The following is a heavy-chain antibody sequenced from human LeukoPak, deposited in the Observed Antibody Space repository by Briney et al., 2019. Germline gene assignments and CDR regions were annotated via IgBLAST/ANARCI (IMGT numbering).Heavy chain of an antibody. Sequence: SGGSLRLSCAASGFTFSSYSMNWVRQAPGKGLEWVSSISSSSSYIYYADSVKGRFTISRDNAKNSLYLQMNSLRAEDTAVYYCARARTRYSGSYGGAFDIWGQGTMVTVSS. D-gene: IGHD1-26*01. CDR2: ISSSSSYI. CDR3: ARARTRYSGSYGGAFDI. V-gene: IGHV3-21*01. J-gene: IGHJ3*02. CDR1: GFTFSSYS.